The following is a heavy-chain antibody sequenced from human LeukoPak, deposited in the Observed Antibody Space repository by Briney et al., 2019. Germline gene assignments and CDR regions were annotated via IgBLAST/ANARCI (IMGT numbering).Heavy chain of an antibody. CDR2: IRNKPNGETT. CDR3: SRFYSSGWASGAFDI. Sequence: PGGSLRLSCTASGFTFSDYAMSWVRRAPGKGLEWIGFIRNKPNGETTEYAASVKGSFTISRDDSKRIAHLQMNSLKSEDTAVYYCSRFYSSGWASGAFDIWGQGTMVTVSS. D-gene: IGHD3-22*01. CDR1: GFTFSDYA. V-gene: IGHV3-49*04. J-gene: IGHJ3*02.